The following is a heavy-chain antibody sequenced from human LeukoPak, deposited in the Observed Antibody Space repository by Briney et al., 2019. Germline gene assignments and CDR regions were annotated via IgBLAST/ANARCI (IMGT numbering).Heavy chain of an antibody. CDR1: GFTFSNYG. Sequence: PGGSLRLSCAASGFTFSNYGMSWVRQAPGKGLEWVSSIRSSGDSTYYADSVKGRFTISRDNAKNTLYLQMNSLRAEDTAVYYCAKDLLEDTAMVPFDPWGQGTLVTVSS. CDR3: AKDLLEDTAMVPFDP. J-gene: IGHJ5*02. CDR2: IRSSGDST. V-gene: IGHV3-23*01. D-gene: IGHD5-18*01.